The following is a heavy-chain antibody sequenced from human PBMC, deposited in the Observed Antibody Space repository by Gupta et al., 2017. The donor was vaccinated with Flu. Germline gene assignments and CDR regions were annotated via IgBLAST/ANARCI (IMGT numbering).Heavy chain of an antibody. CDR3: ARAHSSSSDYYYYGMDV. CDR2: INPNSGGT. J-gene: IGHJ6*02. V-gene: IGHV1-2*04. Sequence: MHWVRQAPGQGLEWMGWINPNSGGTNYAQKFQGWVTMTRDTSISTAYMELSRLRSDDTAVYYCARAHSSSSDYYYYGMDVWGQGTTVTVS. D-gene: IGHD6-6*01.